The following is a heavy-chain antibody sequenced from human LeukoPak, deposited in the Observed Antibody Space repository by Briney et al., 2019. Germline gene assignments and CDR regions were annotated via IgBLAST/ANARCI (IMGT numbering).Heavy chain of an antibody. CDR3: ARMVRAVIAQTGGWAFDI. CDR2: INGSVGNT. Sequence: GGTLRLSCAASGFTFSSYGMSWVRQAPGKGLEWVSAINGSVGNTYYADSVKGRFTISRDNSKNTLYLQMNSLRAEDTAVYYCARMVRAVIAQTGGWAFDIWGQGTMVTVSS. J-gene: IGHJ3*02. D-gene: IGHD3-10*01. CDR1: GFTFSSYG. V-gene: IGHV3-23*01.